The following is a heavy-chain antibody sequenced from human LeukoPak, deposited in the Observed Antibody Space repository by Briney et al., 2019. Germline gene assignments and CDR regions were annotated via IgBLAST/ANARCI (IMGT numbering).Heavy chain of an antibody. CDR1: GFTFSDFW. CDR2: IKEDGTEK. CDR3: AAKGNGYTGIYLFAH. Sequence: GGSLRLSCAGSGFTFSDFWMTWVRQTPGKGLEWVANIKEDGTEKNLVDSVKGRFTISRDNTKNSLYLQMNSLRAEDTAVYYCAAKGNGYTGIYLFAHWGQGTLVTVSS. D-gene: IGHD1-26*01. J-gene: IGHJ4*02. V-gene: IGHV3-7*01.